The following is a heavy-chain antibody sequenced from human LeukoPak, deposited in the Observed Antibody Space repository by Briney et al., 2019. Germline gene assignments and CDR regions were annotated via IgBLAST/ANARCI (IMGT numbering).Heavy chain of an antibody. V-gene: IGHV1-69*01. J-gene: IGHJ2*01. Sequence: GASVKVSCKASGGTFSSYAISWVRQAPGQGLEWMGGIIPIFGTANYAQKFQGRVTITADESTSTAYMEPSSLRSEDTAVYYCARAPNYYDSSGYWPLMYFDLWGRGTLVTVSS. CDR1: GGTFSSYA. CDR2: IIPIFGTA. D-gene: IGHD3-22*01. CDR3: ARAPNYYDSSGYWPLMYFDL.